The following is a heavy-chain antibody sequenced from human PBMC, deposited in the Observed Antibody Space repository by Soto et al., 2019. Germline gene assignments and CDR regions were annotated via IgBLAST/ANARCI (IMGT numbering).Heavy chain of an antibody. Sequence: EVQLVESGGGLVQPGGSLRLSCAASGFTFSDHYMDWVRQAPGKGLEWVGRSKNKADSYTTEYAASVKGRFTLSRYGSKNSLCLQMNSLKTEDTAVYYCTVWGSGNDFGAAWGQGILVTVSS. CDR1: GFTFSDHY. CDR3: TVWGSGNDFGAA. D-gene: IGHD3-10*01. CDR2: SKNKADSYTT. V-gene: IGHV3-72*01. J-gene: IGHJ4*02.